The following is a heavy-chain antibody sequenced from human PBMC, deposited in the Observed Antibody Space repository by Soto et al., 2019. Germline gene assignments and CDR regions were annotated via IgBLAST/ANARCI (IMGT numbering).Heavy chain of an antibody. V-gene: IGHV1-2*02. D-gene: IGHD3-16*02. CDR2: INPNSGGT. CDR3: ARDLRYDYVWGSYLQPDY. CDR1: GYTFTGYY. J-gene: IGHJ4*02. Sequence: ASVEVSCKXSGYTFTGYYMHWVRQAPGQGLEWMGWINPNSGGTNYAQKFQGRVTMTRDTSISTAYMELSRLRSDDTAVYYCARDLRYDYVWGSYLQPDYWGQGTLVTVSS.